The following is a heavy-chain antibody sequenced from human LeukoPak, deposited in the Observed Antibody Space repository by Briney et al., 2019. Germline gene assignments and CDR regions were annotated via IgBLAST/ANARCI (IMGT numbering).Heavy chain of an antibody. J-gene: IGHJ4*02. V-gene: IGHV3-23*01. CDR2: ISGSGGST. CDR1: GFTFSSFA. Sequence: GGSLRLSCAASGFTFSSFAMSWVRQAPGKGLEWVSAISGSGGSTYYADSVKGRFTISRDNSKNTLYLQMNSLRAEDTAVYYCAKAPYYDFWSGQQAFDYWGQGTLVSVSS. CDR3: AKAPYYDFWSGQQAFDY. D-gene: IGHD3-3*01.